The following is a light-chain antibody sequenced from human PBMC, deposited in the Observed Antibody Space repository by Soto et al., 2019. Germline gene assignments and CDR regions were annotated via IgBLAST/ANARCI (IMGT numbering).Light chain of an antibody. Sequence: QAVVTQEPSLTVSPGGTVTLTCASNTGPVTRGSYPSWFQQKPGHAPRALIYGTSNRHSWTPARFSGSLLGGKAALTLSGVQHEDEAAYYCLLYFGGAQVGVFGGGTKLTVL. CDR3: LLYFGGAQVGV. CDR1: TGPVTRGSY. J-gene: IGLJ3*02. V-gene: IGLV7-43*01. CDR2: GTS.